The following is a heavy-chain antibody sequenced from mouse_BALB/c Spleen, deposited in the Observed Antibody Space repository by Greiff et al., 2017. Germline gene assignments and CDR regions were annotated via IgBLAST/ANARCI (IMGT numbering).Heavy chain of an antibody. CDR3: ARHRDGYYVYYAMDY. V-gene: IGHV5-6*01. J-gene: IGHJ4*01. Sequence: EVQGVESGGDLVKPGGSLKLSCAASGFTFSSYGMSWVRQTPDKRLEWVATISSGGSYTYYPDSVKGRFTISRDNAKNTLYLQMSSLKSEDTAMYYCARHRDGYYVYYAMDYWGQGTSVTVSS. D-gene: IGHD2-3*01. CDR2: ISSGGSYT. CDR1: GFTFSSYG.